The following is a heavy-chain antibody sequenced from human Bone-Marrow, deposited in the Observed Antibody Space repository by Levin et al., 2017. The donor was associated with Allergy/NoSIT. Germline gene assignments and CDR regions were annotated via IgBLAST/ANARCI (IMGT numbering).Heavy chain of an antibody. D-gene: IGHD6-13*01. CDR1: GFTFSSYC. J-gene: IGHJ4*02. Sequence: AGGSLRLSCAASGFTFSSYCMNWVHQATGKGLEWVSSISSSSSYIYYADSVKGRFTISRDNAKNSLYLQMNSLRAEDTAVYYCARAPAAAGTDYWGQGTLVTVSS. CDR2: ISSSSSYI. V-gene: IGHV3-21*01. CDR3: ARAPAAAGTDY.